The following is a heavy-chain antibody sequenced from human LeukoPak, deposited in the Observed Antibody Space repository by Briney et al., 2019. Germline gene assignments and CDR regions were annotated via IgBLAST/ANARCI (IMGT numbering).Heavy chain of an antibody. CDR3: AKRHSSGWWSIDY. V-gene: IGHV3-23*01. Sequence: RGSPRLSCTASEVTTCSYAISRVLNVPVNALERVKHISVSGGNTYYADSVKGRFTISRDKSKNTLYLQMNSLRAEDTAVYYCAKRHSSGWWSIDYWGQGTLVTVSS. CDR2: ISVSGGNT. D-gene: IGHD6-19*01. CDR1: EVTTCSYA. J-gene: IGHJ4*02.